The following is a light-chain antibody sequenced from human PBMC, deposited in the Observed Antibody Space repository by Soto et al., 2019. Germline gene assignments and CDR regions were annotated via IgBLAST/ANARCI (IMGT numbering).Light chain of an antibody. CDR1: QSISSW. Sequence: DIQMTQSPSTLSASVGDRVTITCRASQSISSWLAWYQQKPGKAPKLLIYKASSLESGVPSRFSGSGSGTEFTLTLSSLQPDDFATYYCQQYNSYSLFTFGPGNKVDIK. CDR2: KAS. V-gene: IGKV1-5*03. CDR3: QQYNSYSLFT. J-gene: IGKJ3*01.